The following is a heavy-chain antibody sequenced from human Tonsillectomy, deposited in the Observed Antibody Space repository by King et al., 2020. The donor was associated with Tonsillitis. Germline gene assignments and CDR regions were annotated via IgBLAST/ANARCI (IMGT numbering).Heavy chain of an antibody. D-gene: IGHD3-3*01. J-gene: IGHJ3*02. CDR2: ISSSGSTI. CDR3: ARDQYYDFWSGYYVDVQQLVLRLDAFDI. V-gene: IGHV3-11*01. CDR1: GFTFSDYY. Sequence: VQLVESGGGLVKPGGSLRLSCAASGFTFSDYYMSWIRQAPGKGLEWVSYISSSGSTIYYADSVKGRFTISRDNAKNSLYLQMNSLRAEDTAVYYCARDQYYDFWSGYYVDVQQLVLRLDAFDIWGQGTMVTVSS.